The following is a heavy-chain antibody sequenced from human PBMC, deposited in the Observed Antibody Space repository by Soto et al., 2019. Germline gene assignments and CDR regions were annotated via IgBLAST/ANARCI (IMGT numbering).Heavy chain of an antibody. CDR2: ISAYNGNT. CDR3: AREDYGDYGVGDYGMDV. V-gene: IGHV1-18*01. CDR1: GYTFTSYG. Sequence: QVQLVQSGAEVKKPGASVKVSCKASGYTFTSYGISWVRQAPGQGLEWMGWISAYNGNTNYAQKLQGRVTMTTDTSTRPAYMELRSLRSDDTAVYYCAREDYGDYGVGDYGMDVWGQGTTVTVSS. D-gene: IGHD4-17*01. J-gene: IGHJ6*02.